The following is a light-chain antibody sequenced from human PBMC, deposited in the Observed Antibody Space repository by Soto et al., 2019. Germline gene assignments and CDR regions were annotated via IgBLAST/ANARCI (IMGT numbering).Light chain of an antibody. Sequence: VVTQPPSASGTPGQRVTISCSGSSSNIGTNTVIWYQQLPGAAPKLLIYSDNQRPSGVPDRFSGSKYGTSASLAISGLQSEDEADYYCAAWDVSLVVFGGGTKVTVL. CDR3: AAWDVSLVV. CDR2: SDN. J-gene: IGLJ2*01. V-gene: IGLV1-44*01. CDR1: SSNIGTNT.